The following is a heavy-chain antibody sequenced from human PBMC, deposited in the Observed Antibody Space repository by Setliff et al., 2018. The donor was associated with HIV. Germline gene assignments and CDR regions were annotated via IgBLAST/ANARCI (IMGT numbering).Heavy chain of an antibody. CDR3: ARAVHSGWYYFDY. V-gene: IGHV3-21*01. D-gene: IGHD6-19*01. J-gene: IGHJ4*02. Sequence: PGGSLRLSCAASGFSFSNFEMNWVRQAPGKGLEWVSSISSSSSYIYYADSLKGRFTISRDNAKNSLYLQMNSLRAEDTAVYYCARAVHSGWYYFDYWGQGTLVTVSS. CDR1: GFSFSNFE. CDR2: ISSSSSYI.